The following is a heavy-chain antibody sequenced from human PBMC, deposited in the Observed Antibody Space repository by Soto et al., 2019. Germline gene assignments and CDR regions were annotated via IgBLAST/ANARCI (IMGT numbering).Heavy chain of an antibody. V-gene: IGHV3-23*01. J-gene: IGHJ4*02. CDR2: ISGSGGST. Sequence: GGSLRLSCAASGFTFSSYSMNWVRQAPGKGLEWVSSISGSGGSTYYADSVKGRFTISRDNSKNTLYLQMNSLRAEDTAVYYCAKDDAPMVRGVIIDYWGQGTLVTVSS. CDR1: GFTFSSYS. D-gene: IGHD3-10*01. CDR3: AKDDAPMVRGVIIDY.